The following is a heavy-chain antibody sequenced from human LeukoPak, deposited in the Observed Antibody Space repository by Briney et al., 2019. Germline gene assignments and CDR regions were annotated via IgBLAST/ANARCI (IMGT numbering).Heavy chain of an antibody. CDR1: GFTFSSYW. CDR2: IKQDGSEK. Sequence: QAGGSLRLSCAASGFTFSSYWMSWVRQAPGKGLEWVANIKQDGSEKYYVDSVKGRFTISRDNAKNSLYLQMNSLRAEDTAVYYCAREQGYYDSSGYYYMDYFDYWGQGTLVTVSS. V-gene: IGHV3-7*01. CDR3: AREQGYYDSSGYYYMDYFDY. J-gene: IGHJ4*02. D-gene: IGHD3-22*01.